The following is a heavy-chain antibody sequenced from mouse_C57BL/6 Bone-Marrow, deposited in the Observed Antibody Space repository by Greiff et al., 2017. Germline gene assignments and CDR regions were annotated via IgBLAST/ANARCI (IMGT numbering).Heavy chain of an antibody. CDR2: IDPSDSET. V-gene: IGHV1-52*01. J-gene: IGHJ1*03. Sequence: VQLQQPGAELVRPGSSVKLSCKASGYTFTSYWMHWVKQRPIQGLEWIGNIDPSDSETHYNQKFKDKATLTVDKSSSTAYMQLSSLTSEDSAVDYCARILRLWYFDVWGTGTTVTVSS. CDR1: GYTFTSYW. CDR3: ARILRLWYFDV. D-gene: IGHD1-1*01.